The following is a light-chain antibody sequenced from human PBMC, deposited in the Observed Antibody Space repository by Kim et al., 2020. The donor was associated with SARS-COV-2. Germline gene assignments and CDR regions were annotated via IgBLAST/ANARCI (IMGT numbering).Light chain of an antibody. CDR1: SLRSYY. CDR2: GRN. J-gene: IGLJ2*01. Sequence: SSELTQDPAVSVALGQTVRITCQGDSLRSYYATWYQQKPRQPPLLVIFGRNNRPSGIPDRFSGSTSGNTASFTISGAQAEDEADFYCQSRDSGGNVVFRGGIKLTVL. V-gene: IGLV3-19*01. CDR3: QSRDSGGNVV.